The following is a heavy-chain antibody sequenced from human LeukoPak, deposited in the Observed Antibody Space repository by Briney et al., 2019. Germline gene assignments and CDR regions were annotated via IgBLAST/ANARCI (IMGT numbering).Heavy chain of an antibody. CDR3: ARDGTYLGPGNYYYGMDV. CDR2: ISYDGSNK. J-gene: IGHJ6*02. CDR1: GFTFSSYG. D-gene: IGHD1-1*01. V-gene: IGHV3-30*03. Sequence: PGGSLRLSCAASGFTFSSYGMHWVRQAPGKGLEWVAVISYDGSNKYYADSVKGRFTISRDNSKNTLYLQMNSLRAEDTAVYYCARDGTYLGPGNYYYGMDVWGQGTTVTVSS.